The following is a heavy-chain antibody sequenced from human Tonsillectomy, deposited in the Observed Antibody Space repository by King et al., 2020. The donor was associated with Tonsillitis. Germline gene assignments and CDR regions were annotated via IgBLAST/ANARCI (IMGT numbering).Heavy chain of an antibody. Sequence: VQLVESGAEVKKPGESLRISCKGSGYSFTSYWIIWVRQMPGRGLEWMGRIAPGDSYTNYSPSFQGHVTISADKSVSTAYLQWSSLKASDTAMYYVAGAFRGRGDYYLDFWGKGTTVTVSS. D-gene: IGHD3-10*01. J-gene: IGHJ6*03. CDR3: AGAFRGRGDYYLDF. CDR1: GYSFTSYW. V-gene: IGHV5-10-1*03. CDR2: IAPGDSYT.